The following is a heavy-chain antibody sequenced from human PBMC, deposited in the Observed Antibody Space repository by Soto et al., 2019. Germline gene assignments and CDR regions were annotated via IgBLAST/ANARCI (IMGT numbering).Heavy chain of an antibody. CDR3: ARGRYGDY. CDR2: ISAHNGNT. J-gene: IGHJ4*02. CDR1: GYTFTSYG. D-gene: IGHD1-1*01. Sequence: QVHLVQSGAEVKKPGASVKVSCKASGYTFTSYGITWVRQAPGQGLEWMGWISAHNGNTDYAQKLQGRVIVTRDTSPSTAYMELRILLSDDTGVYYCARGRYGDYWGQRALVTVSS. V-gene: IGHV1-18*01.